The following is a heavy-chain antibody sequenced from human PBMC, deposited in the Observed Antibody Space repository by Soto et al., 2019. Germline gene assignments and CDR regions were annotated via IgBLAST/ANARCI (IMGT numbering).Heavy chain of an antibody. Sequence: GASVKVSCKTSGYTFSNYYIHWVRQAPGQGLEWMGVINPSSSNTDYAQKFQGRVTVTRDTSTSTVFMDLSSLRFDDTAVYYCARGVTPIDYWG. CDR1: GYTFSNYY. V-gene: IGHV1-46*01. J-gene: IGHJ4*01. CDR3: ARGVTPIDY. D-gene: IGHD2-21*02. CDR2: INPSSSNT.